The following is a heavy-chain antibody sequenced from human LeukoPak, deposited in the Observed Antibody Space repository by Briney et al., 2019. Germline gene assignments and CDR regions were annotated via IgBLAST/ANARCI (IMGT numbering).Heavy chain of an antibody. Sequence: SETLSLTCTVSGGSISSYYWSWIRQPPGKGLEWIGYIYYSGSTNYNPSLKSRVTISVDTSKNQFSLKLSSVTAADTAVYYCARVPWGPYYYYGMDVWGQGTTVTVSS. V-gene: IGHV4-59*01. J-gene: IGHJ6*02. CDR3: ARVPWGPYYYYGMDV. CDR1: GGSISSYY. D-gene: IGHD1-26*01. CDR2: IYYSGST.